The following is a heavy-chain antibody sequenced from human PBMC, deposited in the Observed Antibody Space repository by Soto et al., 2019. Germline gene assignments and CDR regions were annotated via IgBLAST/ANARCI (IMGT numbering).Heavy chain of an antibody. J-gene: IGHJ5*02. CDR3: ARVTRITMVRGPFDP. Sequence: QVQLQESGPGLVKPSQTLSLTCTVSGGSISSGDYYWSWIRQPPGKGLEWIGYIYYSGGTYYNPSLKSRVTISVDTSKNQFSLKLSSVTAADTAVYYCARVTRITMVRGPFDPWGQGTLVTVSS. CDR2: IYYSGGT. V-gene: IGHV4-30-4*01. D-gene: IGHD3-10*01. CDR1: GGSISSGDYY.